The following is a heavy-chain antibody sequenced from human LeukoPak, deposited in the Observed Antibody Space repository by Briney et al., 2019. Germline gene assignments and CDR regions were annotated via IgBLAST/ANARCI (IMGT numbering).Heavy chain of an antibody. CDR3: ARHTTVMVRAVGFDP. CDR2: VYYNGNA. CDR1: GDSVNSRHHY. D-gene: IGHD3-10*01. V-gene: IGHV4-39*01. Sequence: SETLSPICRVSGDSVNSRHHYWDWLRQPPGKGLEWVGSVYYNGNAFYSPSLKSRLTVSIDTSQRQVSLRLNSVTAADTAVYFCARHTTVMVRAVGFDPWGQAT. J-gene: IGHJ5*02.